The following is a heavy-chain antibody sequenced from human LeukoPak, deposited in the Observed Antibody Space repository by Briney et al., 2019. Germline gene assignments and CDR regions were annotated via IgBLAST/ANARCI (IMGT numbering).Heavy chain of an antibody. V-gene: IGHV4-34*01. CDR3: ARRRTSSGWYFYNRYYYYMDV. Sequence: PSETLSLTCAVYGGSFSGYYWSWIRQPPGKGLEWIGEINHSGSTNYNPSLKSRVTISVDTSKNQFSLKLSSVTAADTAVYYCARRRTSSGWYFYNRYYYYMDVWGKGTTVTISS. CDR2: INHSGST. J-gene: IGHJ6*03. CDR1: GGSFSGYY. D-gene: IGHD6-19*01.